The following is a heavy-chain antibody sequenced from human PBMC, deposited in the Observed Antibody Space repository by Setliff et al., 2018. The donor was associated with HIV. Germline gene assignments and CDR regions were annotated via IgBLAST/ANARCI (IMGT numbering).Heavy chain of an antibody. V-gene: IGHV4-34*01. D-gene: IGHD3-10*01. Sequence: SETLSLTCAVYGASFSGYYWAWIRQSPGTGREWIGSIFYSGSANYNPSLKSRVTISVDTSKNQFSLKLSSVTAADTAVYYCARGYGSGSYYSIYHNYWGQGTLVTVSS. CDR1: GASFSGYY. J-gene: IGHJ4*02. CDR2: IFYSGSA. CDR3: ARGYGSGSYYSIYHNY.